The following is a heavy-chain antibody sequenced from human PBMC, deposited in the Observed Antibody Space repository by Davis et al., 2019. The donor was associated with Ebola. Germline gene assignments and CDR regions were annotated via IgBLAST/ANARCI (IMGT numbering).Heavy chain of an antibody. J-gene: IGHJ6*02. CDR1: DGSFSAYY. Sequence: PSETLSLTCAVYDGSFSAYYWSWIRQPPGKGLEWIGEINHSGSTNYNPSLLSRVTISVDTSKNQFSLRLSSVTAADTAVYYCARGRGGYITHNYYYAMDVWGLGTTVTVSS. V-gene: IGHV4-34*01. CDR3: ARGRGGYITHNYYYAMDV. CDR2: INHSGST. D-gene: IGHD5-12*01.